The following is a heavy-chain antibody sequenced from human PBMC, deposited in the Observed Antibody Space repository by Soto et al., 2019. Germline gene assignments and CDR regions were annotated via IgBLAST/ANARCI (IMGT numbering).Heavy chain of an antibody. Sequence: QVQLVESGGGVVQPGRSLRLSCAASGFTFSSYGMHWVRQAPGKGLEWGAVISYDGSNKYYADSVEGRFTSSRDNSKNTLYLQMNRLRAEDTAVYYCANAGASGYARFGMDVWGQGTTVTVSS. V-gene: IGHV3-30*18. D-gene: IGHD5-12*01. CDR2: ISYDGSNK. CDR3: ANAGASGYARFGMDV. J-gene: IGHJ6*02. CDR1: GFTFSSYG.